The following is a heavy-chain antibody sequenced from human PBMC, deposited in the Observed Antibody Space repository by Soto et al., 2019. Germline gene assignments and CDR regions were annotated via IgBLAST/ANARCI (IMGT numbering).Heavy chain of an antibody. V-gene: IGHV1-2*02. D-gene: IGHD2-2*01. CDR2: INPNSGGT. CDR1: GYTFSGYY. Sequence: VSVKVSCKASGYTFSGYYIHWLRQAPGQGLEWMGWINPNSGGTNYAQKFQGRVTVTRDTPTSTAYMELSRLTSDVTAVYYCARSLTEGYCTITGCYARPLYGMDVWGQGTTVTVSS. J-gene: IGHJ6*02. CDR3: ARSLTEGYCTITGCYARPLYGMDV.